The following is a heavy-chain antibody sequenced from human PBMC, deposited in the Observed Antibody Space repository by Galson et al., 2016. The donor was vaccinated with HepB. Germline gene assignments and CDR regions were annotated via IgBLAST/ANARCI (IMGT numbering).Heavy chain of an antibody. V-gene: IGHV4-28*01. D-gene: IGHD6-13*01. CDR3: VGSTRYEAFDV. CDR2: MYSTVTT. CDR1: DSTITTTDF. Sequence: DTLSLTCAASDSTITTTDFWAWLRQPPGKGLQWIGYMYSTVTTYSDPSLKGRVTISVDTYNNQLYLMLKSVTAMDTAVYYCVGSTRYEAFDVWGRGTMVSVS. J-gene: IGHJ3*01.